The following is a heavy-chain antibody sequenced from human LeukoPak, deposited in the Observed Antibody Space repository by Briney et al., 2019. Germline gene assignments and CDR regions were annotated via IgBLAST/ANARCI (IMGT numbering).Heavy chain of an antibody. J-gene: IGHJ4*02. Sequence: GGSLRLSCAASGFTFSDYAMSWVRQSPGEGLVWVSSISGSDGSTYYADSVEGRFTISRDNAKNSLYLQMNSLRAEDTAVYYCARDYGGNPDYWGQGTLVTVSS. D-gene: IGHD4-23*01. CDR2: ISGSDGST. V-gene: IGHV3-23*01. CDR1: GFTFSDYA. CDR3: ARDYGGNPDY.